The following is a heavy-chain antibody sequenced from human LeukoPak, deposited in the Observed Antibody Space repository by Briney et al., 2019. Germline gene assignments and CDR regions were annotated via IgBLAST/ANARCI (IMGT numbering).Heavy chain of an antibody. J-gene: IGHJ4*02. Sequence: SETLSLTCTVSGYSISSGYYWGWIRQPPGKGLEWIGIIYHGGTTYYNPSLKSRVTISVDTSKNQFSLKLSSVTAADTAVYYCARHGATYSYFDHWGQGTLVTVSS. CDR2: IYHGGTT. V-gene: IGHV4-38-2*02. CDR1: GYSISSGYY. CDR3: ARHGATYSYFDH. D-gene: IGHD2-15*01.